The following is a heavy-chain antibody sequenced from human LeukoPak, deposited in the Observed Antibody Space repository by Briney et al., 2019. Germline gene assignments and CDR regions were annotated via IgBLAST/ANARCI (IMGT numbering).Heavy chain of an antibody. CDR3: TRDLGWLHYAD. D-gene: IGHD5-12*01. CDR1: GFTFSSYG. V-gene: IGHV3-23*01. CDR2: IGGSGGFIT. J-gene: IGHJ4*02. Sequence: GGSLRLSCAASGFTFSSYGMSWVRQAPGKGLEWVSGIGGSGGFITYYADSVKGRFTVSRDNSKNTLYLQMDSLRADDTAIYYCTRDLGWLHYADWGQGTLVTVSS.